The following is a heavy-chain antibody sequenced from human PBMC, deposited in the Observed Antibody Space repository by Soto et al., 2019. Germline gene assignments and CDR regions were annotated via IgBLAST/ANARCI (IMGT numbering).Heavy chain of an antibody. CDR3: ARRGSGTLDP. Sequence: SETLSLTCTVSGDSISSGGYSWSWIRQSPGKGLEWIGYIYHSGSSYYNPSLKSRLIMSVDTSRNHFSLKLNSVTAADTAVYYCARRGSGTLDPWGQGIMVTVSS. V-gene: IGHV4-30-2*06. J-gene: IGHJ5*02. CDR1: GDSISSGGYS. CDR2: IYHSGSS. D-gene: IGHD3-16*01.